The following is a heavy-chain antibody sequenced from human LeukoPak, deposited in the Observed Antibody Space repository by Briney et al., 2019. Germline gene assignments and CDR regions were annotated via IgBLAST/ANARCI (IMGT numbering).Heavy chain of an antibody. V-gene: IGHV5-51*01. CDR3: ARHGQYYYYGMDV. J-gene: IGHJ6*02. CDR2: IYPGDSDT. CDR1: GYSFTSYW. Sequence: GESLKISYKGSGYSFTSYWIGWVRQMPGKGLEWMGIIYPGDSDTRYSPSFQGQVTISVDKSISTAYLQWSSLKASDTAMYYCARHGQYYYYGMDVWGQGTTVTVSS.